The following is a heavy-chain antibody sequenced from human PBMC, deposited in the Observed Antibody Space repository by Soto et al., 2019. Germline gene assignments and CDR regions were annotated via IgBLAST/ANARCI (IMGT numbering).Heavy chain of an antibody. Sequence: ASVKVSCKVSGYTLTELSMHWVRQAPGKGLEWMGGFDPEDGETIYAQKFQGRVTMTEDTSTDTAYMELSSLRSEDTAVYYCATFRIAARRYYYYYYYGMDVWGQGTTVTVSS. J-gene: IGHJ6*02. CDR2: FDPEDGET. CDR3: ATFRIAARRYYYYYYYGMDV. CDR1: GYTLTELS. D-gene: IGHD6-6*01. V-gene: IGHV1-24*01.